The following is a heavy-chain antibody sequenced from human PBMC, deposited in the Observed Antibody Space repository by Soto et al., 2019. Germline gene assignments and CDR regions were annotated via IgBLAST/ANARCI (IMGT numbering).Heavy chain of an antibody. Sequence: PSETLSLTFSVSGSPINNFYWSWIRQPPGKALEWIGHIFYGGNTNYSPSLKSRVTISVDTSKNQFSLKLTSVTAADTAVYYCARGSYFFFFWGQGSLVTVS. D-gene: IGHD3-10*01. V-gene: IGHV4-59*01. J-gene: IGHJ4*02. CDR1: GSPINNFY. CDR2: IFYGGNT. CDR3: ARGSYFFFF.